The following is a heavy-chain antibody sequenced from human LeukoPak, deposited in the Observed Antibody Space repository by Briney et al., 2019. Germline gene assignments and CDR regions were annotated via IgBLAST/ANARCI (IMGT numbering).Heavy chain of an antibody. Sequence: ASVKVSCKASGYTFTSYYMHWVRQAPGQGLEWVGIINPSGDPTTYAQKFQGRVTMTSDMSTSTVYMELSSLRSEDTAVYYCAKVDYDSSGYYYEFDYWGQGTLVTVSS. D-gene: IGHD3-22*01. CDR3: AKVDYDSSGYYYEFDY. V-gene: IGHV1-46*01. CDR2: INPSGDPT. CDR1: GYTFTSYY. J-gene: IGHJ4*02.